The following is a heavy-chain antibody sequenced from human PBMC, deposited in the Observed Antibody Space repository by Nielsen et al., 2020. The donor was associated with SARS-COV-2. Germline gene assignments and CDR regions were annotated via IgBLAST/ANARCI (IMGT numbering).Heavy chain of an antibody. J-gene: IGHJ6*02. CDR3: ARVELPPSYYYYGMDV. Sequence: SVKVSCKASGYTFTAYYMHWVRQAPGQGLEWMGWINPNSGGTNYAQKFQGRVTMTRDTSISTAYMELSRLRSDDTAVYYCARVELPPSYYYYGMDVWGQGTTVTVSS. CDR1: GYTFTAYY. CDR2: INPNSGGT. D-gene: IGHD1-7*01. V-gene: IGHV1-2*02.